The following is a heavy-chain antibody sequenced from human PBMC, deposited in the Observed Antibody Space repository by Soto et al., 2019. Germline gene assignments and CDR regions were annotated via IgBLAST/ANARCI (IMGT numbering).Heavy chain of an antibody. D-gene: IGHD3-10*01. CDR1: GYTFTSYY. V-gene: IGHV1-46*03. CDR2: INPSGGST. J-gene: IGHJ4*02. Sequence: ASVKVSCKASGYTFTSYYMHWVRQAPGQGLELMGIINPSGGSTSYAQKFQGRVTMTRDTSTSTVYMELSSLRSEDTAVYYCARLLVRGVIISGFDYWGQGTLVTVSS. CDR3: ARLLVRGVIISGFDY.